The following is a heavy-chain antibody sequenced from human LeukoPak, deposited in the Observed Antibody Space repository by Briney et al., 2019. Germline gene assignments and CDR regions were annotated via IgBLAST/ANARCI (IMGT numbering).Heavy chain of an antibody. CDR2: INWNGGST. CDR1: GFTFDDYG. D-gene: IGHD4-23*01. V-gene: IGHV3-20*04. Sequence: GGSLRLSCAASGFTFDDYGMSWVRQAPGKGLEWVSGINWNGGSTGYADLVKGRFTISRDNAKKSLYLQMNSLRAEDTALYYCARTSIGGPTNYWGQGTLVTVSS. CDR3: ARTSIGGPTNY. J-gene: IGHJ4*02.